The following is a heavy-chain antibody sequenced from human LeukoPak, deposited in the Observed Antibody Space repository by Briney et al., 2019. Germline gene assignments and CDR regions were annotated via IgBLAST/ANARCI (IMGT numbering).Heavy chain of an antibody. CDR3: AAGSSGSSNYYFDY. D-gene: IGHD3-10*01. V-gene: IGHV6-1*01. J-gene: IGHJ4*02. CDR1: GGSVSGNSAA. CDR2: TYYRSRWYN. Sequence: SQTLSLTCAISGGSVSGNSAAWHWVRQSPSRGLEWLGRTYYRSRWYNDYAVSVKSRITINADTSKNQFSLQMNSVTPEDTAVYYCAAGSSGSSNYYFDYWGQGTLVTVSS.